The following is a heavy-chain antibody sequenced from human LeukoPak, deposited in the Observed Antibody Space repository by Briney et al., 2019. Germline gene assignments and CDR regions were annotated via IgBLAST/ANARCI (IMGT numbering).Heavy chain of an antibody. CDR1: GFSVSDNY. CDR3: ARDSPINFSRAFDV. Sequence: GGSLRLFCAASGFSVSDNYINWVRQAPGKGLEWVSIIYSDGMTYYGDSVTGRFTISRDNSKNTLYLQMNSLRTEDTAVYYCARDSPINFSRAFDVWGHGTMVTVSS. CDR2: IYSDGMT. D-gene: IGHD5-24*01. J-gene: IGHJ3*01. V-gene: IGHV3-66*02.